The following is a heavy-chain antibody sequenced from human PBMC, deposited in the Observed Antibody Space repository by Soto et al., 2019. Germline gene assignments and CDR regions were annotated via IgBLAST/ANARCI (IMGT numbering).Heavy chain of an antibody. CDR2: IYYSGST. Sequence: SETLSLTCTVSGGSISSGGYYWSWIRQHPGKGLEWIGYIYYSGSTYYNPSLKSRVTISVDTSKNQFSLKLSSVTAADTAVYYCTRGADILTGHDYWGQGTLGTVSS. D-gene: IGHD3-9*01. CDR1: GGSISSGGYY. J-gene: IGHJ4*02. V-gene: IGHV4-31*03. CDR3: TRGADILTGHDY.